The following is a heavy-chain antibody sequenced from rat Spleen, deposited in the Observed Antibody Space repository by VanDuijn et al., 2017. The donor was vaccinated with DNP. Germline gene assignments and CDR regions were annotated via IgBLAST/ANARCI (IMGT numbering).Heavy chain of an antibody. CDR1: DYSITNNY. V-gene: IGHV3-1*01. CDR2: ISYSGGT. D-gene: IGHD1-7*01. J-gene: IGHJ2*01. Sequence: EVQLQESGPGLVKPSQSLSLTCSVTDYSITNNYWGWIRKFPGNEMEYIGHISYSGGTNYNPSFKSRISITRDTSKNHFFLHLNSVTTEDTATYYCARWTRYFDYWGQGVMVTVSS. CDR3: ARWTRYFDY.